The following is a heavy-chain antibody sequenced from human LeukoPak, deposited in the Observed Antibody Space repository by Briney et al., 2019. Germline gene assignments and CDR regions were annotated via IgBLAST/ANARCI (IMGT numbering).Heavy chain of an antibody. D-gene: IGHD3-10*01. CDR2: ISGSGGST. V-gene: IGHV3-23*01. CDR1: GFTFSSYA. CDR3: AKESITMVRGVTCSYDY. Sequence: PGGSLRLSCAASGFTFSSYAMSWVRQAPGKGLEWVSAISGSGGSTYYADSVKGRFTISRDSSKNTLYLQMNSLRPEDTAIYYCAKESITMVRGVTCSYDYWGQGTLVTVSS. J-gene: IGHJ4*02.